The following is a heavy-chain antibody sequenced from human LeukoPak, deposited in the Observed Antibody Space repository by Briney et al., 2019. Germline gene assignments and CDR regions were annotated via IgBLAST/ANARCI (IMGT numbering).Heavy chain of an antibody. CDR1: GYSFTSYW. Sequence: GESLKISCKGSGYSFTSYWIGWVRQMPGKGLEWMGIIYPGDSDTRYSPSFQGQVTISADKSISTAYLQWSSLEASDTAMYYCARHTVRTGIAARRRGNWFDPWGQGTLVTVSS. V-gene: IGHV5-51*01. J-gene: IGHJ5*02. D-gene: IGHD6-6*01. CDR2: IYPGDSDT. CDR3: ARHTVRTGIAARRRGNWFDP.